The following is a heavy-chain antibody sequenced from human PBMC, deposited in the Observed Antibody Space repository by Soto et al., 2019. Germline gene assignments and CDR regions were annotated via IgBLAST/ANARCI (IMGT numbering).Heavy chain of an antibody. Sequence: EVQLVESGGGLVQPGGSLRLSCAASGFTFSSYWMHWVRQAPGKGLVWVSRINSDGSSTSYADSVKGRFTISRDNDKNTLYLQMNSLRADDTAVYYCARGPGYYDDSGHSDYWGQGTLVTVSS. CDR1: GFTFSSYW. CDR3: ARGPGYYDDSGHSDY. V-gene: IGHV3-74*01. D-gene: IGHD3-22*01. CDR2: INSDGSST. J-gene: IGHJ4*02.